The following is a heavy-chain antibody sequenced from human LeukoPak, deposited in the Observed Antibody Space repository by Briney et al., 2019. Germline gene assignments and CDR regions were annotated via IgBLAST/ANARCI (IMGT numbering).Heavy chain of an antibody. D-gene: IGHD1-26*01. Sequence: GGSLRLSCAASGFTFSSYEMNWVRQAPGKGLEWVSYISSSGSTIYDADSVKGRFTISRDNGKDSLYLQMNSLRAEDTAVYYCAREAIVGGNSGGFDYWGQGTLVTASS. V-gene: IGHV3-48*03. J-gene: IGHJ4*02. CDR1: GFTFSSYE. CDR2: ISSSGSTI. CDR3: AREAIVGGNSGGFDY.